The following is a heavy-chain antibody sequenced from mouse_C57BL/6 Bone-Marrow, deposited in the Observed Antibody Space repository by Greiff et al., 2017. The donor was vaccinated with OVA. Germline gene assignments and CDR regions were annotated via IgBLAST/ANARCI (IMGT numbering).Heavy chain of an antibody. J-gene: IGHJ2*01. V-gene: IGHV10-1*01. D-gene: IGHD4-1*01. CDR1: GFSFNTYA. Sequence: EVMLVESGGGLVQPKGSLKLSCAASGFSFNTYAMNWVRQAPGKGLEWVARIRSKSNNYATYYADSVKDRFTISRDDSESMLYLQMNNLKTEDTAMYYCVRGGTNFDYWGQGTTLTVSS. CDR2: IRSKSNNYAT. CDR3: VRGGTNFDY.